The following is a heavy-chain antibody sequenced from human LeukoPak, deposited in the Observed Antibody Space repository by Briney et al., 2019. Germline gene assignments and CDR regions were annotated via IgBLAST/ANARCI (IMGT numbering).Heavy chain of an antibody. D-gene: IGHD6-19*01. CDR2: IYYSGST. CDR1: GGSVSSGSYY. Sequence: SETLSLTCTVSGGSVSSGSYYWSWIRQPPGKGLEWIGYIYYSGSTNYNPSLKSRVTISVDTSKNQFSLKLSSVTAADTAVYYCARVVGSGWDYFDYWGQGTLVTVSS. CDR3: ARVVGSGWDYFDY. V-gene: IGHV4-61*01. J-gene: IGHJ4*02.